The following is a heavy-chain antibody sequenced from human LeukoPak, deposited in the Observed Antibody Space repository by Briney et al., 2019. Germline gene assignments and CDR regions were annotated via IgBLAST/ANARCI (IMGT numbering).Heavy chain of an antibody. D-gene: IGHD6-6*01. V-gene: IGHV1-2*02. J-gene: IGHJ4*02. CDR1: GYTFTGYY. CDR2: INPNSGGT. Sequence: ASVKVSCKASGYTFTGYYMHWVRQAPGQGLEGMGWINPNSGGTNYAQKFQGRVTMTRDTSISTAYMDLSRLRSDDTAVYYCARDRQGGSSSSSLFDNWGQGTLVTVSS. CDR3: ARDRQGGSSSSSLFDN.